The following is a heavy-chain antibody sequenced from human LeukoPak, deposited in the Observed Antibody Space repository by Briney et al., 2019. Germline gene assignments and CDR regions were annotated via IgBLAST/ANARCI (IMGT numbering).Heavy chain of an antibody. CDR3: ARASTMVRGIIGAFDI. Sequence: GGSLRLSCAASGFTVSSNYMSWVRQAPGKGLEWVSVIYSGGSTYYADSVKGRFTISRDNSKNTLYLQMNSLRAEDTAVYYCARASTMVRGIIGAFDIWGQGTMVTVSS. J-gene: IGHJ3*02. V-gene: IGHV3-66*02. CDR2: IYSGGST. D-gene: IGHD3-10*01. CDR1: GFTVSSNY.